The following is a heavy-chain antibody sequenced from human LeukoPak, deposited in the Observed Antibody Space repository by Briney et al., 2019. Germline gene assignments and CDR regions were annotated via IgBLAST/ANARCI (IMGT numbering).Heavy chain of an antibody. CDR2: IYYSGST. V-gene: IGHV4-39*01. CDR3: ARHVRGAFSKPPDY. Sequence: PSETLSLTCTVSGGSISSSSYYWGWIRQPPGKGLEWIGSIYYSGSTYYNPSLKSRVTISVDTSKNQFSLKLSSVTAADTAVYYCARHVRGAFSKPPDYWGQGTLVTVSS. D-gene: IGHD3-10*02. J-gene: IGHJ4*02. CDR1: GGSISSSSYY.